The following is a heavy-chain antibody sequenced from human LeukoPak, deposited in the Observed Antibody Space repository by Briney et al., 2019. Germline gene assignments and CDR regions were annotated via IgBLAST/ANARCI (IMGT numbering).Heavy chain of an antibody. CDR1: GYTFTTYS. J-gene: IGHJ4*02. D-gene: IGHD6-13*01. Sequence: GESLKISCQGPGYTFTTYSIAWVRQMPGKGLEWMGIIYPGDSDPRYSPSFQGQVTISADKSISTAYRQWSSLKASGSAIYYCVRHGLGSSWFGFDYWGQGTLVTVSS. CDR3: VRHGLGSSWFGFDY. V-gene: IGHV5-51*01. CDR2: IYPGDSDP.